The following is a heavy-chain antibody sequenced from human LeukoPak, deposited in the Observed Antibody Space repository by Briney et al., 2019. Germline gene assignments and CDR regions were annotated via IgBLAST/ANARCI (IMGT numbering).Heavy chain of an antibody. CDR3: ARDGTRTSYYYMDV. CDR2: IYTSGST. D-gene: IGHD1-7*01. J-gene: IGHJ6*03. CDR1: GGSISSSSYY. V-gene: IGHV4-61*02. Sequence: PSETLSLTCTVSGGSISSSSYYWSWIRQPAGKGLEWIGRIYTSGSTNYNPSLKSRVTISVDTSKNQFSLKLSSVTVADTAVYYCARDGTRTSYYYMDVWGKGTTVTISS.